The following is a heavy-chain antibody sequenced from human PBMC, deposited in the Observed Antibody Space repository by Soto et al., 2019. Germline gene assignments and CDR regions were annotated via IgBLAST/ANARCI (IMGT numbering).Heavy chain of an antibody. CDR3: ARAPGYEYYFDY. CDR1: GFTVSSNY. V-gene: IGHV3-53*01. J-gene: IGHJ4*02. CDR2: IYSGGNT. D-gene: IGHD6-13*01. Sequence: GGSLRLSCAASGFTVSSNYMSWVRQAPGKGLEWVSVIYSGGNTYYADSVKGRFTISRDNSKNTLYLQMNSLRAEDTAVYYCARAPGYEYYFDYWGQGTLVTVSS.